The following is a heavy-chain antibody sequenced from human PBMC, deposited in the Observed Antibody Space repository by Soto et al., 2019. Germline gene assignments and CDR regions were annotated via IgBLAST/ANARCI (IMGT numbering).Heavy chain of an antibody. J-gene: IGHJ4*02. V-gene: IGHV4-30-2*01. D-gene: IGHD3-16*01. Sequence: SETLSLTCAVSGGSISSGGYSLSWIRQPPGKGLEWIGYIYHSGSTYYNPSLKSRVTITVDRSKNQFSLKLSSVNAADTAVYYCARPVWGEPDYSPQGPLVTVSS. CDR3: ARPVWGEPDY. CDR2: IYHSGST. CDR1: GGSISSGGYS.